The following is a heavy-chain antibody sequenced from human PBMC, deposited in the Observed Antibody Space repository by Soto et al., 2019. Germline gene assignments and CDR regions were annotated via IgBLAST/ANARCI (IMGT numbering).Heavy chain of an antibody. V-gene: IGHV3-43*02. Sequence: EGTLRLSCAASGFTFDDYAMHWVRQAPGKGLEWVSLISGDGGSTYYADSVKGRFTISRDNSKNSLYLQMNILRTEDTATSYCAKVRYSSSSWDFQHWGQGTLVTVSS. J-gene: IGHJ1*01. D-gene: IGHD6-6*01. CDR2: ISGDGGST. CDR3: AKVRYSSSSWDFQH. CDR1: GFTFDDYA.